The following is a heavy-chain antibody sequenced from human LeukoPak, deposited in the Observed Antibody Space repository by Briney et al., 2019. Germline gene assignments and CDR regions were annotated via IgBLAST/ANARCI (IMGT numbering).Heavy chain of an antibody. CDR2: ISYDGSNK. D-gene: IGHD3-22*01. V-gene: IGHV3-30-3*01. Sequence: PGRSLRLSCAASGFTFSSYAMHWVRQAPGKGLEWVAVISYDGSNKYYADSVKGRFTISRDNSKNTLYLQMNSLRAEDMAVYYCARGQGSSGYYGAPYGDLDYWGQGTLVTVSS. J-gene: IGHJ4*02. CDR1: GFTFSSYA. CDR3: ARGQGSSGYYGAPYGDLDY.